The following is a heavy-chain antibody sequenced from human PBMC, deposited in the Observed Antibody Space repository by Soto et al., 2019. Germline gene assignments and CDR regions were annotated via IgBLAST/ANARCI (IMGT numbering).Heavy chain of an antibody. CDR1: GGSISSSNW. CDR3: ARRPIAAAGTWSVDY. D-gene: IGHD6-13*01. Sequence: SETLSLTCAVSGGSISSSNWWSWVRQPPGKGLEWIGEIYHSGSTNYNPSLKSRVTISVDKSKNQFSLKLSSVTAADTAVYYCARRPIAAAGTWSVDYWGQGTLVTVSS. CDR2: IYHSGST. V-gene: IGHV4-4*02. J-gene: IGHJ4*02.